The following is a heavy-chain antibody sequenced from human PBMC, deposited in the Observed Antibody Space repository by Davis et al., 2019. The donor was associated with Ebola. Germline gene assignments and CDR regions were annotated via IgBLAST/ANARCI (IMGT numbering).Heavy chain of an antibody. CDR2: IIPIFGTA. Sequence: SVKVSCKASGGTFSSYAISWVRQAPGQGLEWMGGIIPIFGTANYAQKFQGRVTITADESTSTAYMELSSLRSEDTAVYYCASSVRSTIFGVVTQYMDVWGKGTTVTVSS. CDR3: ASSVRSTIFGVVTQYMDV. D-gene: IGHD3-3*01. J-gene: IGHJ6*03. V-gene: IGHV1-69*13. CDR1: GGTFSSYA.